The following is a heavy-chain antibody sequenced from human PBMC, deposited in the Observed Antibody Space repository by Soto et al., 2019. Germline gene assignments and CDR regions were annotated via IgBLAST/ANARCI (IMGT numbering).Heavy chain of an antibody. J-gene: IGHJ4*02. CDR2: IKSKNDGGTT. Sequence: EVQLVESGGGLVKPGGSLRLSCVVSDFPFSTAWINWVRQAPGKGLEWVGRIKSKNDGGTTDYIAPVKGRFTFSRDDTKNTVYLQMNSLKTEDTAVYYCTTDILWFAGDFWGQGTLVTVSS. CDR1: DFPFSTAW. CDR3: TTDILWFAGDF. D-gene: IGHD3-10*01. V-gene: IGHV3-15*07.